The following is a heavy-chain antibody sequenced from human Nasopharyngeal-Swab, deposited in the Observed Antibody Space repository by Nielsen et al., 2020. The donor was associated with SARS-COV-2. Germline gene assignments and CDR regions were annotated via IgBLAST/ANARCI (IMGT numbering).Heavy chain of an antibody. CDR3: AGHPADFDY. CDR1: GGSLSDYH. J-gene: IGHJ4*02. Sequence: SATLSLTCAVSGGSLSDYHWSWIRQPPGKGLEWIGETKPSGRTNYNPSLKSRVAISIDTSKNQFFLNLRSVPAADTAVFYCAGHPADFDYWGQGTLVTVSS. V-gene: IGHV4-34*01. CDR2: TKPSGRT.